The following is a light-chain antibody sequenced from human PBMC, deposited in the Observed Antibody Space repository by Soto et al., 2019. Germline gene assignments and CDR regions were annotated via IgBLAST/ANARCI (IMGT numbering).Light chain of an antibody. J-gene: IGKJ1*01. CDR2: GAS. CDR3: QQRSNWRGT. V-gene: IGKV3-11*01. Sequence: EIVLTQSPATLSLSPGERATLSCRASQSVSYYLAWYQQKPGQAPRLLIYGASSRATGIPDRFSGSGSGTDFTLTISSLEPEDFAVYYCQQRSNWRGTFGQGTKVDIK. CDR1: QSVSYY.